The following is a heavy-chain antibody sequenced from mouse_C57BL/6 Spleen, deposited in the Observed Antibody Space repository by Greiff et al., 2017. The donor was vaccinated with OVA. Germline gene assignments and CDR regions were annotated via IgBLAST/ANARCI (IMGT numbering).Heavy chain of an antibody. V-gene: IGHV1-63*01. CDR2: IYPGGGYT. J-gene: IGHJ1*03. CDR1: GYTFTNYW. Sequence: QVQLQQSGAELVRPGTSVKMSCKASGYTFTNYWIGWAKQRPGHGLEWIGDIYPGGGYTNYIEKFKGKATLTADKSSSTAYMQFSSLTSEDSAIYYCARGTVVNWYFDVWGTGTTVTVSS. CDR3: ARGTVVNWYFDV. D-gene: IGHD1-1*01.